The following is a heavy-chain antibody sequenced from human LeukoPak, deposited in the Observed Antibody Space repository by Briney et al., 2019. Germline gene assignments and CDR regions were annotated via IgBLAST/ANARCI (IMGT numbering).Heavy chain of an antibody. Sequence: SETLSLTCTVSGGSISSSSYYWGWIRQPPGKGLEWIGYIYYSGSTYYNPSLKSRVTMSVDTSKNQFSLKLTSVTAADTAVYYCARVFDSGSQAYFYYMDVWGKGTTVIISS. J-gene: IGHJ6*03. CDR3: ARVFDSGSQAYFYYMDV. D-gene: IGHD3-10*01. CDR2: IYYSGST. V-gene: IGHV4-39*01. CDR1: GGSISSSSYY.